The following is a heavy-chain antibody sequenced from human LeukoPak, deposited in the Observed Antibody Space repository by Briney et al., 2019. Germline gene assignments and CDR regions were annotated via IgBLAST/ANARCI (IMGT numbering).Heavy chain of an antibody. V-gene: IGHV3-7*03. CDR3: ARGRVPAGAPYYFDY. CDR2: IKQDGSEK. D-gene: IGHD2-2*01. CDR1: GFTFTTYW. J-gene: IGHJ4*02. Sequence: PGGSLRLSCAASGFTFTTYWMSWVRQAPGKGLEWVANIKQDGSEKYYVDSVKGRFTISRDNAKNSLFLQMNSLRAEDTVVYYCARGRVPAGAPYYFDYWGQGTLVTVSS.